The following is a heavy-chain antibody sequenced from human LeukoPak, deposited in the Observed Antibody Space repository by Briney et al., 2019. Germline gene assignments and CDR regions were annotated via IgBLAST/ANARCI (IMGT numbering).Heavy chain of an antibody. J-gene: IGHJ3*02. V-gene: IGHV3-30*02. D-gene: IGHD6-19*01. Sequence: GGSLRLSCAASGFTFRSYGMHWVRQAPGKGLEWVAFIRYDGTNKYQADSVKGRFTISRDNSKNTLYLQMNSLRAEDTAVYYCARDRVEQKQWPIWGAFDIWGQGTMVTVSS. CDR1: GFTFRSYG. CDR3: ARDRVEQKQWPIWGAFDI. CDR2: IRYDGTNK.